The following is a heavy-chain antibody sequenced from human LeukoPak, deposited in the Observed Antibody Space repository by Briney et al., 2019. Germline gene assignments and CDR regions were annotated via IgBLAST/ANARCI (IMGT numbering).Heavy chain of an antibody. V-gene: IGHV4-59*01. CDR2: IYYSGST. D-gene: IGHD3-10*01. CDR3: ASVWFGESLRASYYYYMDV. J-gene: IGHJ6*03. Sequence: PSETLSLTCTVSGGSIISYYWSWIRQPPGKGLEWIGYIYYSGSTNYNPSLKSRVTISVDTSKNQFSLKLSSVTAADTAVYYCASVWFGESLRASYYYYMDVWGKGTTVTVSS. CDR1: GGSIISYY.